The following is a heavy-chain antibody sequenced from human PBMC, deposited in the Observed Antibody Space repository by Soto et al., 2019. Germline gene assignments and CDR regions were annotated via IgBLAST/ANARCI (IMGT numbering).Heavy chain of an antibody. CDR1: GFTFSSYA. CDR2: ISYDGSNK. V-gene: IGHV3-30-3*01. CDR3: ARDKSRLPSRHYYYGMDV. J-gene: IGHJ6*02. Sequence: GGSLRLSCAASGFTFSSYAMHWVRQAPGKGLEWVAVISYDGSNKYYADSVKGRFTISRDNSKNTLYLQMNSLRAEDTAVYYWARDKSRLPSRHYYYGMDVWGQGTTVTVSS. D-gene: IGHD2-2*01.